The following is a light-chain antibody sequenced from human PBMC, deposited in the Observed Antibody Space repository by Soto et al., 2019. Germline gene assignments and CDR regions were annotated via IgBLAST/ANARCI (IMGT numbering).Light chain of an antibody. J-gene: IGKJ2*01. CDR2: WAS. Sequence: DTVMTQSPESLAVSLGERATINCKSSQSLLYSTNNTNYLNWYQKKPGQPPKLLIYWASTRESGVPDRFSGSGSRREFTLTISSLQAEDVAVYYCQQCYSVPYTFGQGTKLDI. CDR3: QQCYSVPYT. V-gene: IGKV4-1*01. CDR1: QSLLYSTNNTNY.